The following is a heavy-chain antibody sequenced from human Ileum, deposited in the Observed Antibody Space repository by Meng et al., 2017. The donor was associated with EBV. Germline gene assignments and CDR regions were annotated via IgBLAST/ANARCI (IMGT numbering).Heavy chain of an antibody. D-gene: IGHD6-19*01. J-gene: IGHJ4*02. V-gene: IGHV4-4*02. CDR1: GGSISSSNW. CDR2: IYHSGST. CDR3: ARVGQWLPIDY. Sequence: QERGPGLGKPSGTLSLTCGCSGGSISSSNWWGWVRQPPGKGLELIGEIYHSGSTNYNPSLKSRVTMSVDKSKNQFSLNLSSVTAADTAVYYCARVGQWLPIDYWGQGTLVTVSS.